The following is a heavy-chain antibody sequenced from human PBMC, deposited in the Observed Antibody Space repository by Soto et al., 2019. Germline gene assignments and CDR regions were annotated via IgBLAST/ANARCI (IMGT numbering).Heavy chain of an antibody. CDR3: ARYRDDFWSGYFRWFDH. CDR1: GGSIISDY. Sequence: PSETLSLTCTASGGSIISDYGSWIRQPPWEGLEWIGYIYYSGSTNYNPSLKSRVTISVDTSTNQFSLKLSSVTAADTAVYYCARYRDDFWSGYFRWFDHWGQGTLVTVSS. D-gene: IGHD3-3*01. CDR2: IYYSGST. J-gene: IGHJ5*02. V-gene: IGHV4-59*01.